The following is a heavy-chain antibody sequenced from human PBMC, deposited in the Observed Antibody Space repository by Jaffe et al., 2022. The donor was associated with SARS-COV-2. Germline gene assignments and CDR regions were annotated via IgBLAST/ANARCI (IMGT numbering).Heavy chain of an antibody. Sequence: QVQLVQSGAEVKKPGSSVKVSCKASGGTFSSYAISWVRQAPGQGLEWMGGIIPIFGTANYAQKFQGRVTITADESTSTAYMELSSLRSEDTAVYYCARSMVLLSGYYDSSGYSPMGYWGQGTLVTVSS. V-gene: IGHV1-69*01. D-gene: IGHD3-22*01. CDR2: IIPIFGTA. CDR1: GGTFSSYA. CDR3: ARSMVLLSGYYDSSGYSPMGY. J-gene: IGHJ4*02.